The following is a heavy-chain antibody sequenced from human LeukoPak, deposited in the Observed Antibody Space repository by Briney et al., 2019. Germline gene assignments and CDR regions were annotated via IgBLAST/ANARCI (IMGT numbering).Heavy chain of an antibody. CDR3: ASVVLRNYDSSGYSHYYFDY. J-gene: IGHJ4*02. CDR2: INPNSGGT. V-gene: IGHV1-2*02. CDR1: VYTFTGYY. Sequence: GASVKVSCKASVYTFTGYYMHWVRQAPGQGLEWMGWINPNSGGTNYAQKFQGRVTMTRDTSISTAYMELSRLRSDDTAVYYCASVVLRNYDSSGYSHYYFDYWGQGTLVTVSS. D-gene: IGHD3-22*01.